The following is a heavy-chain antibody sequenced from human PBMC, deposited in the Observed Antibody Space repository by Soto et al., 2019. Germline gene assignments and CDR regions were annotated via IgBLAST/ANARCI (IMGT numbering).Heavy chain of an antibody. CDR3: ARIRSSYCSSTSCHNDAFDI. CDR1: GYTFTDYY. V-gene: IGHV1-2*04. CDR2: INPNSGGT. D-gene: IGHD2-2*02. Sequence: ASVKVSCKASGYTFTDYYMHWVRQAPGQGLEWMGWINPNSGGTNYAQKFQGWVTMTRDTSISTAYMELSRLRSGDTAVYYCARIRSSYCSSTSCHNDAFDIWGQGTMVTV. J-gene: IGHJ3*02.